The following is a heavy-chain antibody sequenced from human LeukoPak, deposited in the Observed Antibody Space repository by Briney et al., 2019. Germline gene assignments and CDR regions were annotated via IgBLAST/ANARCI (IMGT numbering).Heavy chain of an antibody. V-gene: IGHV3-23*01. CDR1: GFTVSSYA. J-gene: IGHJ4*02. CDR3: AKDRGYSSSWYEVY. CDR2: ISGSGGST. Sequence: GGSQRLSCAASGFTVSSYAMSWVRQAPGKGLEWVSAISGSGGSTYYADSVKGRFTISRDNSKNTLYLQMNSLRAEDTAVYYCAKDRGYSSSWYEVYWGQGTLVTVSS. D-gene: IGHD6-13*01.